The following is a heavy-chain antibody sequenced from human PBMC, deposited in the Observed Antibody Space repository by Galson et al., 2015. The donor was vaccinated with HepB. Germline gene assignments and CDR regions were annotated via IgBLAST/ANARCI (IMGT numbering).Heavy chain of an antibody. CDR1: GFTFSDYY. V-gene: IGHV3-11*01. Sequence: SLRLSCAASGFTFSDYYMSWTRQAPGKGLEWVSYISSSGSTIYYADSVKGRFTISRDNAKNSLSLQMNSLRGEDTAVYYCARDPDSVDYGGNSGVAYWGQGTLVTVSS. CDR2: ISSSGSTI. D-gene: IGHD4-23*01. J-gene: IGHJ4*02. CDR3: ARDPDSVDYGGNSGVAY.